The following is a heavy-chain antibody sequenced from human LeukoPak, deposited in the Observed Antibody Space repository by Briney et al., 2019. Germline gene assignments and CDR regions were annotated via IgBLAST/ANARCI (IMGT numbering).Heavy chain of an antibody. CDR3: TGGRRDGYTPSDYFDY. CDR2: ISSKAYRGTT. D-gene: IGHD5-24*01. CDR1: GFTFGDYA. Sequence: PGRSLRLSCTASGFTFGDYAMSWVRQAPGKGLEWVGFISSKAYRGTTEYAASVEGRFTISRDDSKSIAYLQMDSLKTEDTAVYYCTGGRRDGYTPSDYFDYWGQGTLDTLSS. J-gene: IGHJ4*02. V-gene: IGHV3-49*04.